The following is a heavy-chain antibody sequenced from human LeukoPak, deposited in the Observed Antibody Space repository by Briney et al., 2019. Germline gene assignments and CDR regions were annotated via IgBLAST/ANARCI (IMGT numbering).Heavy chain of an antibody. CDR3: ATAPDSGWYFYYFDY. J-gene: IGHJ4*02. D-gene: IGHD6-19*01. CDR2: FDPEDGET. V-gene: IGHV1-24*01. CDR1: GYTLTELS. Sequence: ASVTVSCKVPGYTLTELSMHWVRQAPGKGLEWMGGFDPEDGETIYAQKFQGRVTMTEDTSTDTAYMELSSLRSEDTAVYYCATAPDSGWYFYYFDYWGQGTLVTVSS.